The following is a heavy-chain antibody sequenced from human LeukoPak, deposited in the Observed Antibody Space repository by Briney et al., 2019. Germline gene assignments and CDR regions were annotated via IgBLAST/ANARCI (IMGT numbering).Heavy chain of an antibody. J-gene: IGHJ6*02. V-gene: IGHV4-34*01. CDR2: INHSGST. CDR3: ARAPNYGMDV. Sequence: SETLSLTCAVYGGSFSGYYWSWIRQPPGKGLEWIGEINHSGSTNYNPSLKSRVTISVDTSKNQFSLKLSSVTAADTAVYYCARAPNYGMDVWGQGPRSPSP. CDR1: GGSFSGYY.